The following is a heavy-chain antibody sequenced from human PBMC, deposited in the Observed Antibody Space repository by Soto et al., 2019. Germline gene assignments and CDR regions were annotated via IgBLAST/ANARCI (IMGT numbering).Heavy chain of an antibody. CDR3: TSGTDQ. CDR1: GFTFSGSP. Sequence: PGGSLRLSCAASGFTFSGSPMHWVRQASGKGLEWVGRIRSKANSYATAYVASVKGRFTISRDDSKNTAYLQMNSLKTEDTAIYYCTSGTDQWGQGTLVTVSS. D-gene: IGHD1-26*01. J-gene: IGHJ5*02. CDR2: IRSKANSYAT. V-gene: IGHV3-73*01.